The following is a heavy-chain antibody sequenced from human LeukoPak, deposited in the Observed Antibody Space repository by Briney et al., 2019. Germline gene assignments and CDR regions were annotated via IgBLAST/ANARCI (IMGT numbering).Heavy chain of an antibody. CDR2: INPSGGST. D-gene: IGHD2-2*01. J-gene: IGHJ4*02. CDR1: GYTFTSYY. V-gene: IGHV1-46*01. CDR3: ATLGYCSSPSCYAGDY. Sequence: ASVKVSCKASGYTFTSYYMHWVRQAPGQGLEWMGIINPSGGSTSYAQKFQGRVTMTRDTSTSTVYMELSSLRSEDTAVYYCATLGYCSSPSCYAGDYWGQGTLVTVSS.